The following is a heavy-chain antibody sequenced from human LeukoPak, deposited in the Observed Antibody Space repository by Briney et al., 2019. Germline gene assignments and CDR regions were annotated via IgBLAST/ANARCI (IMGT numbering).Heavy chain of an antibody. J-gene: IGHJ3*02. CDR3: ARSQLLYAFDI. Sequence: SETLSLTCAVSGGSFIGYSWTWIRQSPGKGLDWIGEVHHSGRTGYNPSLKSRVTISADTSKNQFSLSLTSVTAADTAMYYCARSQLLYAFDIWGQGAMVTISS. V-gene: IGHV4-34*01. D-gene: IGHD1-7*01. CDR1: GGSFIGYS. CDR2: VHHSGRT.